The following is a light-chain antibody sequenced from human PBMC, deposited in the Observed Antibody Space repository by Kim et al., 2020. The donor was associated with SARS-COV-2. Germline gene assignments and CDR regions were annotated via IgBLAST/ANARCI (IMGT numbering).Light chain of an antibody. V-gene: IGLV3-21*04. Sequence: PGKTATVPWRGTSIGSKSVPWYQRNPGQAPVLVISYDSVRPSGIPERFSGSNSGNTATVTISRVEAGDEADYYCQVWDSSDDHRVVFGGGTQLTVL. CDR1: SIGSKS. CDR3: QVWDSSDDHRVV. CDR2: YDS. J-gene: IGLJ2*01.